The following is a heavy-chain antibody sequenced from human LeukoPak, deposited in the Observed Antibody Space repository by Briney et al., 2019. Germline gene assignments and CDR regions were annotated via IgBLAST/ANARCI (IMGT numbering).Heavy chain of an antibody. D-gene: IGHD2-21*01. CDR1: GGSISTYS. Sequence: SETLSLTCTVSGGSISTYSWSWIRQPPGKGLEWIGYIHYSGSTNSNPSLKSRVTISVDTSKNQFSLNLSSVTAADTAVYYCARHGAAYSFDYWGQGTLVTVSS. V-gene: IGHV4-59*08. J-gene: IGHJ4*02. CDR3: ARHGAAYSFDY. CDR2: IHYSGST.